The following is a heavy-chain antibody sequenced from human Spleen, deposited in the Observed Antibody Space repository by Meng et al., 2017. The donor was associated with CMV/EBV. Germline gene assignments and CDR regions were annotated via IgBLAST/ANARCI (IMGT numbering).Heavy chain of an antibody. D-gene: IGHD4-23*01. CDR2: TYYRSKWYN. Sequence: QVQLQQSGPGLVKPSXXLSLTFPIPXDSLSSNSAAWNWIRQSPSRGLEWLGRTYYRSKWYNDYAVSVKSRITINPDTSKNQFSLQLNSVTPEDTAVYYCAREGESDYGGNTYYFDYWGQGTLVTVSS. CDR3: AREGESDYGGNTYYFDY. J-gene: IGHJ4*02. CDR1: XDSLSSNSAA. V-gene: IGHV6-1*01.